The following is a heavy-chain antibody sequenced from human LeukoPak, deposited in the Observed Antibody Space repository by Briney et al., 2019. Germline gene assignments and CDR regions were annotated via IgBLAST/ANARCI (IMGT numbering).Heavy chain of an antibody. CDR3: ARRSMEADLYYFDY. D-gene: IGHD2/OR15-2a*01. CDR2: ISAYNGNT. CDR1: GYTFTSYG. V-gene: IGHV1-18*01. J-gene: IGHJ4*02. Sequence: ASVKVSCKASGYTFTSYGISWVRQAPGQGLEWMGWISAYNGNTNYAQKLQGRVTMTTDTSTSTAYMELRSLRSDDTAVYYCARRSMEADLYYFDYWDQGTLVTVSS.